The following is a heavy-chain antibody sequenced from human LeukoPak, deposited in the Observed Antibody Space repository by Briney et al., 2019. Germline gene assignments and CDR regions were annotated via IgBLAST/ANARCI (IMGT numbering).Heavy chain of an antibody. V-gene: IGHV3-48*04. J-gene: IGHJ4*02. CDR1: GFTFSIFS. CDR2: TSGSRGTT. D-gene: IGHD5-12*01. CDR3: ARAGGSGYDDY. Sequence: PGGSLRLSCSASGFTFSIFSINWVRQSPGKGLEWVSYTSGSRGTTYYADSVKGRFTISRDNSKNSLYLQMNSLRAEDTAVYYCARAGGSGYDDYWGQGTLVTVSS.